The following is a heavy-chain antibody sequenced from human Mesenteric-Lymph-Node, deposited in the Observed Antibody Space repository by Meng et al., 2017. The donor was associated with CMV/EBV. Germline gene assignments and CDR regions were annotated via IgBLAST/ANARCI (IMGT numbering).Heavy chain of an antibody. CDR2: IYYSGST. J-gene: IGHJ4*02. Sequence: GSLRLSCTASGGSISSYYWSWIRQPPGKGLEWIGYIYYSGSTNYNPSLKSRVTISVDTSKNQFSLKLSSVTAADTAVYYCASGYSSSFDQFDYWGQGTLVTVSS. CDR3: ASGYSSSFDQFDY. D-gene: IGHD6-13*01. CDR1: GGSISSYY. V-gene: IGHV4-59*01.